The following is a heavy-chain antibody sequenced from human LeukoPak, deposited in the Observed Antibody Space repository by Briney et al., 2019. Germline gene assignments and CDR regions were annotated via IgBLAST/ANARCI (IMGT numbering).Heavy chain of an antibody. CDR3: AKDRNYDFLPGYYRYFDL. D-gene: IGHD3-9*01. CDR1: GFTFSSYA. CDR2: ISNSGGST. V-gene: IGHV3-23*01. Sequence: PGGSLRLSCAASGFTFSSYAMSWVRQAPGKGLEWVSAISNSGGSTYYADSVRGRFTISRDNSKNTLYLQLNSLRAEDTAVYYCAKDRNYDFLPGYYRYFDLWGRGTLVTVSS. J-gene: IGHJ2*01.